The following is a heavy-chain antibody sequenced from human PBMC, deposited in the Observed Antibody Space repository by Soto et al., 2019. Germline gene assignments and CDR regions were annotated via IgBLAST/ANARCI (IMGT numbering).Heavy chain of an antibody. Sequence: PGGSLRLSCAASGFTFSDFAMSWVRKAPGKGLEWVSTFTAAGRNTFYADSVKGRFTISRDNSKSTLYLHVNSLRVDDTAVYYCAEMGGGNLPKCFDVWGHGTLLTTSS. D-gene: IGHD3-16*01. V-gene: IGHV3-23*01. CDR1: GFTFSDFA. CDR2: FTAAGRNT. J-gene: IGHJ2*01. CDR3: AEMGGGNLPKCFDV.